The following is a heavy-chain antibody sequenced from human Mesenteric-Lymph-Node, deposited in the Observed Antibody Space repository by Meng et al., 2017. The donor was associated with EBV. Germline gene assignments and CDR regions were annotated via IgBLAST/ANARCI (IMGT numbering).Heavy chain of an antibody. CDR2: IYYSGRT. CDR1: GGSMRRSDW. D-gene: IGHD4-11*01. CDR3: AMYSNEKYFDL. Sequence: QGQLHGSGPGLVKPSRTLSLTCDVSGGSMRRSDWWRWVRQPPGKGLEWIGEIYYSGRTNYNPSLRGRVTTSVDTSKNQVSLKLSSVTAADTAVYYCAMYSNEKYFDLWGRGTLVTVSS. V-gene: IGHV4-4*02. J-gene: IGHJ2*01.